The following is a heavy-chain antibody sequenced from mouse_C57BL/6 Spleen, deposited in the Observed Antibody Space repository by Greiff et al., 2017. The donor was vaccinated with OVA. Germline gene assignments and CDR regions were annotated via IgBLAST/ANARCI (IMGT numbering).Heavy chain of an antibody. J-gene: IGHJ2*01. Sequence: QVQLQQPGAELVKPGASVKLSCKASGYTFTSYWMHWVKQRPGQGLEWIGMIHPNSGSTNNNEKFKSKATLTVDKSSSTAYMQLSSLTSEDSAVYYCARAITTVALDYWGQGTTLTVSS. CDR2: IHPNSGST. CDR3: ARAITTVALDY. D-gene: IGHD1-1*01. CDR1: GYTFTSYW. V-gene: IGHV1-64*01.